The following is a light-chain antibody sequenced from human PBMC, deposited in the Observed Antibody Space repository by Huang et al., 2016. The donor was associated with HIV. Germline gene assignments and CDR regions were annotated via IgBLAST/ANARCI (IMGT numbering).Light chain of an antibody. Sequence: EILLTQSPATLSLSPGERATLSCKASQKINNYLAWYQQKPGQAPSRLIYDASTRAPDTPARFRCSGSGTDFTLTIANLEPEDFAVYFCQQRSNWPPFTFGPGTKVDRK. V-gene: IGKV3-11*01. CDR3: QQRSNWPPFT. CDR2: DAS. CDR1: QKINNY. J-gene: IGKJ3*01.